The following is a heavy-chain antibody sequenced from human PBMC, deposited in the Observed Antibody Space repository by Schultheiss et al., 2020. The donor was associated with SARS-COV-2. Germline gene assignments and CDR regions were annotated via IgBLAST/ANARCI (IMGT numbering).Heavy chain of an antibody. D-gene: IGHD4-11*01. V-gene: IGHV2-26*01. Sequence: SGPTLVKPTETLTLTCTVSGFSLSDTRMGMSWIRQPPGAPLEWLAHILASGQKSYRTSLKSRLTITKDTSKNQVVLTMANMDPVDTATYYCGHSERAYSWPVVYWGQGTLVTVSS. CDR2: ILASGQK. CDR3: GHSERAYSWPVVY. J-gene: IGHJ4*02. CDR1: GFSLSDTRMG.